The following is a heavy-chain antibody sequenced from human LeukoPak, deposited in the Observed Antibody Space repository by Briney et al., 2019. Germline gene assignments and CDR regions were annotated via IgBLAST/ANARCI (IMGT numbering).Heavy chain of an antibody. CDR1: GYSFTSYW. CDR3: ARHDTSYPYSYNFDY. V-gene: IGHV5-10-1*01. D-gene: IGHD2-2*01. Sequence: GESLKISVKGSGYSFTSYWISWVRQMPGKGLDRMGRIDPSDSYTNYSPSFQGHVIISADKSISTAYLQWTSLQASDTALYYCARHDTSYPYSYNFDYWGHGPLVTVSS. CDR2: IDPSDSYT. J-gene: IGHJ4*01.